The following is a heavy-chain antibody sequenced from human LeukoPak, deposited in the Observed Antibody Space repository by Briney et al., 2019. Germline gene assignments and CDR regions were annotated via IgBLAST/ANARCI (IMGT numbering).Heavy chain of an antibody. CDR1: GFTFSSYA. D-gene: IGHD4-17*01. J-gene: IGHJ4*02. V-gene: IGHV3-30-3*01. CDR3: ARTYGDYPNYYFDY. Sequence: GRSLRLSCAASGFTFSSYAMHWVRQAPGKGLEWVAVISYDGSNKYYADSVKGRFTISRDNSKNTLYLQMNSLRAEDTAVYYCARTYGDYPNYYFDYWGQGTLVTVSS. CDR2: ISYDGSNK.